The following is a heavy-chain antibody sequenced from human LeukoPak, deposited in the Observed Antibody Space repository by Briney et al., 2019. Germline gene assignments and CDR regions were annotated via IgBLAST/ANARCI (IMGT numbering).Heavy chain of an antibody. J-gene: IGHJ4*02. CDR2: INHSGST. Sequence: SETLSLTCAVYGGSFSGYYWSWFRQPPGKGLEWIGEINHSGSTNYNPSLKSRVTISVDTSKNQFFLKVSSVTAADTAVYYCARVSMIVVVITYFDYWGQGTLVTVSS. CDR1: GGSFSGYY. CDR3: ARVSMIVVVITYFDY. V-gene: IGHV4-34*01. D-gene: IGHD3-22*01.